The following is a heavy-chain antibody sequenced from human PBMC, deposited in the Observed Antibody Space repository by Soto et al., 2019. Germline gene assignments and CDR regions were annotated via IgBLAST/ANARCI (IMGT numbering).Heavy chain of an antibody. D-gene: IGHD6-19*01. J-gene: IGHJ6*02. CDR2: IDPSDSYT. Sequence: LGESLKISCKCSGYSFTSYWISWVRQMPGKGLEWMGRIDPSDSYTNYSPSFQGHVTISADKSISTAYLQWSSLKASDTAMYYCARLGIAVADYYYYGMDVWGQGTTVTVSS. V-gene: IGHV5-10-1*01. CDR1: GYSFTSYW. CDR3: ARLGIAVADYYYYGMDV.